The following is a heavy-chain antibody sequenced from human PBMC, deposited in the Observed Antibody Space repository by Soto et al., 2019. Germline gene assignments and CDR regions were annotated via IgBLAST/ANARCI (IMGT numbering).Heavy chain of an antibody. CDR1: GYTFTSYA. V-gene: IGHV1-3*01. CDR3: ARDFETGYYYYGMDV. Sequence: ASVKVSCKASGYTFTSYAMHWVRQAPGQRLEWMGWINAGNGNTKYSQKFQGRVTITRDTSASTAYMELSSLRSEDTAVYYCARDFETGYYYYGMDVWGQGTTVTVYS. CDR2: INAGNGNT. J-gene: IGHJ6*02.